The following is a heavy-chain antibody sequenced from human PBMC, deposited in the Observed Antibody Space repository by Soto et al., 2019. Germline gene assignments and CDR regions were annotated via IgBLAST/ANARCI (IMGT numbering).Heavy chain of an antibody. CDR1: GYSFTIYG. D-gene: IGHD3-3*01. CDR3: ARDFGSDLSAPGAVFDY. Sequence: ASVKVSCKASGYSFTIYGISWVLQSPLQWLEWMGCISPYNGNTKYAQNFQGRVTMTTDTSTYTAYMEMRSLRSDDPAVYYCARDFGSDLSAPGAVFDYWGQGTLVTVSS. J-gene: IGHJ4*02. V-gene: IGHV1-18*04. CDR2: ISPYNGNT.